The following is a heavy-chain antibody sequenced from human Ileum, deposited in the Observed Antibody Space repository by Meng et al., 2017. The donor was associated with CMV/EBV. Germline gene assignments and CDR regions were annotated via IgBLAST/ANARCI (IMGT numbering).Heavy chain of an antibody. Sequence: GGSLRLSCEVSGFRFSDYWMTWIRQSPGKGLEFVANINQDGNTKNHVDSVKGRFTISRDNAKNSLFLQMNSLRAEDTAVYYCARDPEKSAFDFWGLGTMVTVSS. J-gene: IGHJ3*01. CDR3: ARDPEKSAFDF. CDR1: GFRFSDYW. V-gene: IGHV3-7*01. CDR2: INQDGNTK.